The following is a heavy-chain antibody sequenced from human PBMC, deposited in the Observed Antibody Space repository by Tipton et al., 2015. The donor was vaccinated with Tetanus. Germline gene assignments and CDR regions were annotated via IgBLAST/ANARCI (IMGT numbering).Heavy chain of an antibody. CDR3: ARERGNRGNAFDT. J-gene: IGHJ3*02. Sequence: QSGAEVKKPGASVRVSCKASGYTFTSYDINWVRQATGQGLEWMGWMNPASGNTGYAQKFQGRVTMTRDTATTTVYMELNSLTSEDTAVYYCARERGNRGNAFDTWGQGTMVTVSS. CDR2: MNPASGNT. V-gene: IGHV1-8*01. CDR1: GYTFTSYD. D-gene: IGHD3-16*01.